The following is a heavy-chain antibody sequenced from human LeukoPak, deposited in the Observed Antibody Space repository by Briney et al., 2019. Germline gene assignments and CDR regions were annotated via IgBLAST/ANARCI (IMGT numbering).Heavy chain of an antibody. V-gene: IGHV1-8*01. Sequence: ASVKVSCKASGYTFTSYDINWVRQATGQGLEWMGWMNPNSGNTGYAQKFQGRVTMTRNTSISTAYMELSSLRSEDTAVYYCARGGTVVNTFDPWGQGTLVTVSS. J-gene: IGHJ5*02. CDR2: MNPNSGNT. D-gene: IGHD4-23*01. CDR3: ARGGTVVNTFDP. CDR1: GYTFTSYD.